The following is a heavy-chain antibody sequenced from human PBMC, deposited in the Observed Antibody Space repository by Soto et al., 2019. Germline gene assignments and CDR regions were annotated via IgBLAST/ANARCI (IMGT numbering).Heavy chain of an antibody. J-gene: IGHJ4*02. CDR2: IKQDGSEK. D-gene: IGHD4-17*01. CDR1: GFTFSSYW. Sequence: GGSLRLSCAASGFTFSSYWMSWVRQAPGKGLEWVANIKQDGSEKYYVDSVKGRFTISRDNAKNSLYLQMNSLRAEDTAVYYCARYLSPLGGDYGRYFDYWGQGTLVTVSS. CDR3: ARYLSPLGGDYGRYFDY. V-gene: IGHV3-7*01.